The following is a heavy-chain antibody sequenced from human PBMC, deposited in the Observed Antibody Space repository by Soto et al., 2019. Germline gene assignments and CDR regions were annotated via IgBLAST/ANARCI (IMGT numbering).Heavy chain of an antibody. Sequence: SETLSLTCTVSGGSITSGNYYWGWIRQPPGKGLEWIGSIYYSGSTYDNPSLKSRVTISIDTSKSQFSLELNSVTAADTAVYYCGRHVKDGYNPRFYDYGGREILVPVS. CDR2: IYYSGST. J-gene: IGHJ2*01. V-gene: IGHV4-39*01. CDR1: GGSITSGNYY. D-gene: IGHD3-10*01. CDR3: GRHVKDGYNPRFYDY.